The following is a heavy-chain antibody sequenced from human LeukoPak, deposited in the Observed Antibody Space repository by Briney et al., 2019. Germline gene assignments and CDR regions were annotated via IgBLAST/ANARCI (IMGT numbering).Heavy chain of an antibody. CDR3: ARMDYYYYYYMDV. CDR2: IYYSGST. CDR1: GGSISSYY. Sequence: SETLSLTCTVSGGSISSYYWSWIRQPPGKGLEWIGYIYYSGSTNYNPSLKSRVTISVDTSKNQFSLKLSSVTAADTAVYYCARMDYYYYYYMDVWGKGTTVTVSS. J-gene: IGHJ6*03. V-gene: IGHV4-59*01.